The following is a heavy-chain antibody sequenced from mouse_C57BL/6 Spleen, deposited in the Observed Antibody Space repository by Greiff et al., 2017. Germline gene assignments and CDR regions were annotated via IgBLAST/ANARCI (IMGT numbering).Heavy chain of an antibody. V-gene: IGHV1-50*01. CDR3: ARRPHGSGYYFDY. Sequence: QVQLQQSGAELVKPGASVKLSCKASGYTFTSYWMQWVKQSPGQGLEWIGEIDPSDSYTNYNQKFKGKATLTVDTASSTAYMQLSSLTSVNSAVYYCARRPHGSGYYFDYRGAGTTLTVSS. CDR2: IDPSDSYT. D-gene: IGHD3-2*02. J-gene: IGHJ2*01. CDR1: GYTFTSYW.